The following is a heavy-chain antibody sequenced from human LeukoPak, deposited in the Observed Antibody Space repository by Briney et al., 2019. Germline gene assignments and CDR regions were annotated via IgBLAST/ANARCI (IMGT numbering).Heavy chain of an antibody. CDR2: IYTSGST. J-gene: IGHJ5*02. CDR3: ARDYSRSPGYDA. CDR1: GGSISSYY. V-gene: IGHV4-4*07. D-gene: IGHD4-11*01. Sequence: SETLSLTCTVPGGSISSYYWSGIRQPAGKGLEWSGRIYTSGSTNDNPSLKSRVTMSVDTSKNQCSLKLSSVAAAYTAVYYCARDYSRSPGYDAWGQGTPVTVSS.